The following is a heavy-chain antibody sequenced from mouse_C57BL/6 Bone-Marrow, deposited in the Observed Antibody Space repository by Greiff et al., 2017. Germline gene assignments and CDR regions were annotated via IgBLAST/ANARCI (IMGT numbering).Heavy chain of an antibody. J-gene: IGHJ2*01. CDR1: GYTFTSYW. D-gene: IGHD1-1*01. CDR3: ARTVFFDY. V-gene: IGHV1-50*01. Sequence: QVQLQQSGAELVKPGASVKLSCKASGYTFTSYWMQWVKQRPGQGLEWIGEIDPSDSYTNYNQKFKGKATLTVDKSSSTAYMQLSSLTSEDSAVYYCARTVFFDYWGQGTTLTVSS. CDR2: IDPSDSYT.